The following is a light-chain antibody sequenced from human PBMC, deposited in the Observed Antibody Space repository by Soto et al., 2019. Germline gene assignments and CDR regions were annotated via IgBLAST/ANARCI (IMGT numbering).Light chain of an antibody. CDR3: SSYTTSSTLLV. J-gene: IGLJ2*01. CDR2: EVS. Sequence: QSALTQPASVSGSPGQSITISCTETSSDVGGYNYVSWYQQHPGKAPKLIIYEVSNRPSGVSNRFSGSKSDYTASLTISGLQAEDEAYYYCSSYTTSSTLLVFGGGTKVTVL. V-gene: IGLV2-14*01. CDR1: SSDVGGYNY.